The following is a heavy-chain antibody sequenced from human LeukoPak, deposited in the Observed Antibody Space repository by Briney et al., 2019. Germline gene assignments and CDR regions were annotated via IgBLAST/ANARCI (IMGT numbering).Heavy chain of an antibody. D-gene: IGHD6-19*01. CDR2: INPNSGGT. CDR1: GYTFTSYY. V-gene: IGHV1-2*02. CDR3: ATDVGSGWYGVDY. Sequence: ASVKVSCKASGYTFTSYYMHWVRQAPGQGLEWMGWINPNSGGTNYAQKFQGRVTMTRDTSISTAYMELSRLRSEDTAVYYCATDVGSGWYGVDYWGQGTLVTVSS. J-gene: IGHJ4*02.